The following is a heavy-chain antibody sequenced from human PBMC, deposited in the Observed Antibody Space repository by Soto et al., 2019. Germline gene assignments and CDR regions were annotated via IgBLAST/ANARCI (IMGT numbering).Heavy chain of an antibody. V-gene: IGHV4-59*12. Sequence: LQILSLTCSVTGASRFNDCWNRISQPPGKGLEWIGFVSYSGSTSYNPSLKSRVTISVDTSKNQLSLNLSSVTAADTVVYYCARSQTTVTSYDYWGHGTLVTVSS. D-gene: IGHD4-17*01. CDR2: VSYSGST. CDR3: ARSQTTVTSYDY. J-gene: IGHJ4*01. CDR1: GASRFNDC.